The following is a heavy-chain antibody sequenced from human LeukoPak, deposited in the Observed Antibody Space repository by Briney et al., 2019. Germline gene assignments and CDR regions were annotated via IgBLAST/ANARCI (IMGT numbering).Heavy chain of an antibody. Sequence: PSETLSLTCSFSGRSISTYDWSWIRQPAGEGLEYIGRIYTSGRTDYNPSLKSRVTISVDTSKNQFSLKLSSVTAADTAVYYCAGGFGIYMTFDYWGQGILVTVSS. J-gene: IGHJ4*02. D-gene: IGHD3-16*01. V-gene: IGHV4-4*07. CDR2: IYTSGRT. CDR1: GRSISTYD. CDR3: AGGFGIYMTFDY.